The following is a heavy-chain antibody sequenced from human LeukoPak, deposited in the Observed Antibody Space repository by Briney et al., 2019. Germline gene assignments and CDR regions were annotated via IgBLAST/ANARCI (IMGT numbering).Heavy chain of an antibody. Sequence: SETLSLTCTVSGVSISSGGYYWSWIRQPPGKGLEWIGYIHYSGTTFYNPSLKSRVIISVDRSKSQFSLNLTSVTTADTAVYYCTRGAGWLIDYWGQGILVTVSS. V-gene: IGHV4-30-2*01. CDR2: IHYSGTT. D-gene: IGHD3-16*01. CDR3: TRGAGWLIDY. J-gene: IGHJ4*02. CDR1: GVSISSGGYY.